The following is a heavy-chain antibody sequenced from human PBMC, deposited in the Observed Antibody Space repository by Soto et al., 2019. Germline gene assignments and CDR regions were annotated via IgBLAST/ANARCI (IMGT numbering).Heavy chain of an antibody. CDR3: ARAYTRYKSRYNWFDP. J-gene: IGHJ5*02. V-gene: IGHV4-31*02. CDR1: GGSISSGGYY. CDR2: IYYSGST. D-gene: IGHD1-1*01. Sequence: SETLSLTCTVSGGSISSGGYYWSWIRQHPGKGLEWIGYIYYSGSTYYNPSLKSRVTISVDTSKNQFSLKLSSVTAADTAVYYCARAYTRYKSRYNWFDPWGQGTLVTVSS.